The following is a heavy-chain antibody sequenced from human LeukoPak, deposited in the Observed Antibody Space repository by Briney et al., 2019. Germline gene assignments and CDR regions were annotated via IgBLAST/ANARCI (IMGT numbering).Heavy chain of an antibody. CDR2: INHSGST. CDR1: GGSFSGYY. D-gene: IGHD1-1*01. Sequence: PSETLSLTCAVYGGSFSGYYWSWIRQPPGKGLEWIGEINHSGSTNYNPSLKSRVTISVDTSKNQFSLKLSSVTAADTAVYYCASSHGISAFDVWGRGTMLTVSS. CDR3: ASSHGISAFDV. J-gene: IGHJ3*01. V-gene: IGHV4-34*01.